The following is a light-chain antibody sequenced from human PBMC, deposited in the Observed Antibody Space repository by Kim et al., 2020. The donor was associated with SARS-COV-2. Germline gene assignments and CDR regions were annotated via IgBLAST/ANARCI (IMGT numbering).Light chain of an antibody. CDR1: SSDVGNYNS. CDR2: EVT. Sequence: QSALTQPPSASGSPGQSVTISCTGTSSDVGNYNSVSWYQQHPGKVPKLMIYEVTKRPSGVPDRFSGSKSGNTASLTVSGLQAEDEAEYYCSSYAGSNSYVSGTGTKVTVL. J-gene: IGLJ1*01. V-gene: IGLV2-8*01. CDR3: SSYAGSNSYV.